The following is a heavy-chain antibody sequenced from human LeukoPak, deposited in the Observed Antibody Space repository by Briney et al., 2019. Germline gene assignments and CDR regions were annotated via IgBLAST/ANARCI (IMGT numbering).Heavy chain of an antibody. CDR3: ARDIEYSSQDY. D-gene: IGHD6-6*01. J-gene: IGHJ4*02. Sequence: ASVKVSCKASGYTFTGYYMHWVRKAPGQGLEWMGWIGAYNGNTNYAQKLQGRVTMTTDTSTSTAYMELRSLRSDDTAVYYCARDIEYSSQDYWGQGTLVTVSS. CDR2: IGAYNGNT. V-gene: IGHV1-18*04. CDR1: GYTFTGYY.